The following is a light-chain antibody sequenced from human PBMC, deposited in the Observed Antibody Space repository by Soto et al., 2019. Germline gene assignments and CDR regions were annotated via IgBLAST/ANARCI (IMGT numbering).Light chain of an antibody. Sequence: EIVMTQSPATLSVSPGERATLSCRASQSVSNNLAWYQQKPGQAPRLLIYGASTRATGIPARFSGSGSGTELTLTISSLQSEDFAVYFCQQYNDWPPLTFGGGTKVEI. J-gene: IGKJ4*01. V-gene: IGKV3-15*01. CDR2: GAS. CDR3: QQYNDWPPLT. CDR1: QSVSNN.